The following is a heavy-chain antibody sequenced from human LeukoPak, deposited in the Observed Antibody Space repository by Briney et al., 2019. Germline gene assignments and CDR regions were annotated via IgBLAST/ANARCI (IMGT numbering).Heavy chain of an antibody. D-gene: IGHD3-10*01. Sequence: GGSLRLSCAASGFTFSSYAMSWVRQAPGKGLEWVSVISGSGYTYYADSVRGRFTISRDNAENSLYLQMNSLRDEDTAVYYCARAPLVRGVIPPFDYWGQGNLVSVSS. CDR3: ARAPLVRGVIPPFDY. CDR2: ISGSGYT. J-gene: IGHJ4*02. CDR1: GFTFSSYA. V-gene: IGHV3-23*01.